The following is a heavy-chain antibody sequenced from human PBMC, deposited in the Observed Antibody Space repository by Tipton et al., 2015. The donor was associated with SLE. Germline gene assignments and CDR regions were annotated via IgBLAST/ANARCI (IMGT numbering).Heavy chain of an antibody. J-gene: IGHJ5*02. CDR2: INHSGST. CDR3: TRGLNSWYVGDWFDP. Sequence: LRLSCAVYGGSFSGYYWSWIRQPPGKGLKWIGEINHSGSTNYNPSLKSRVTISVDTSKNQFSLKLSSVTAADTAVYYCTRGLNSWYVGDWFDPWGQGTLVTVSS. V-gene: IGHV4-34*01. CDR1: GGSFSGYY. D-gene: IGHD6-13*01.